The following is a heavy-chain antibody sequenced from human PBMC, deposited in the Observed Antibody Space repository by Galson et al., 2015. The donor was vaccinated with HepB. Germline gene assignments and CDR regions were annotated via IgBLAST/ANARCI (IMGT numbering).Heavy chain of an antibody. D-gene: IGHD1-1*01. J-gene: IGHJ4*02. V-gene: IGHV3-66*01. CDR2: IYGGGST. Sequence: SLRLSCAGSGFTVSSNYMNWVRQAPGKGLEWVSVIYGGGSTHYADSVRGRFTISRDNSKNTLYLEMNSLRAEDTALYYCARDSGDWNQDYWGQGTLVTVSP. CDR1: GFTVSSNY. CDR3: ARDSGDWNQDY.